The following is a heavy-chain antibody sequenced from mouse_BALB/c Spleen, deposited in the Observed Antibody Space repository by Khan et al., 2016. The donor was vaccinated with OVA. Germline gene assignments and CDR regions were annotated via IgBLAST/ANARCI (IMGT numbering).Heavy chain of an antibody. CDR2: ISSGSSTI. V-gene: IGHV5-17*02. J-gene: IGHJ3*01. CDR1: GFTFSSFG. Sequence: EVELVESGGGLVQPGGSRKLSCAASGFTFSSFGMHWVRQAPEKGLEWVAYISSGSSTIYYADTVKGRFIISRDNPKNTLFLQMTSLRSEDTAMYYCARSHGAYWGQGTLVTVSA. CDR3: ARSHGAY.